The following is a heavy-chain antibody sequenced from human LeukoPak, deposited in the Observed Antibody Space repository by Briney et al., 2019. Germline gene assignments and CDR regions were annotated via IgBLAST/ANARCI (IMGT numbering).Heavy chain of an antibody. CDR1: GFTFSSYW. CDR2: IKQDGSEK. CDR3: ARDLVLGQVPHDAFDI. V-gene: IGHV3-7*01. J-gene: IGHJ3*02. D-gene: IGHD3-16*01. Sequence: GGSLRLSCAASGFTFSSYWMSWVRQAPGKGLEWVANIKQDGSEKYYVDSVKGRFTISRDNAKNSLYLQMNSLRAEDTAVYYCARDLVLGQVPHDAFDIWGQGTMVTVSS.